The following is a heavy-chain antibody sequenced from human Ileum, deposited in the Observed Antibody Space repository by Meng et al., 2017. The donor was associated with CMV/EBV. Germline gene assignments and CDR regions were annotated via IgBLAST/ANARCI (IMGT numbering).Heavy chain of an antibody. CDR2: IDTNARNP. CDR1: GYTFTSNN. CDR3: ARDGLSGRYFDY. D-gene: IGHD1-26*01. Sequence: SCKASGYTFTSNNLIWVRQAPGQVPEWMGLIDTNARNPTYAQCFTGRFVFSLDTSVSTASLQISSLTAEDTAVYYCARDGLSGRYFDYWGQGTLVTVSS. J-gene: IGHJ4*02. V-gene: IGHV7-4-1*02.